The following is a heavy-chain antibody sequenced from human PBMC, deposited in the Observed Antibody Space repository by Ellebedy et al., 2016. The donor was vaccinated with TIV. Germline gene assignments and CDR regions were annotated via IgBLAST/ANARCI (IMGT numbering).Heavy chain of an antibody. V-gene: IGHV5-51*01. D-gene: IGHD2-15*01. J-gene: IGHJ4*02. CDR3: ARRDGVRGGHYLY. CDR2: IYPFDSDT. Sequence: GESLKISXKGSGYSFSNSWTGWVRQMPGKGLEWMGMIYPFDSDTRYSPSFQGQVTISADRSISTAYLQWSSLKASDTAMYYCARRDGVRGGHYLYWGQGTLVTVSS. CDR1: GYSFSNSW.